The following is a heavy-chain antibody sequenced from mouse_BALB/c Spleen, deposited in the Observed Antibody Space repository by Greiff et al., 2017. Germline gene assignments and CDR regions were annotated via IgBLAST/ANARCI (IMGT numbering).Heavy chain of an antibody. CDR1: GFSLTSYG. CDR2: IWSGGST. CDR3: ARNYYGSSGCAE. Sequence: QVQLKQSGPGLVQPSQSLSITCTVSGFSLTSYGVHWVRQSPGKGLEWLGVIWSGGSTDYNAAFISRLSISKDNSKSQVFFKMNSLQADDTAIYYWARNYYGSSGCAEGGKGTLVHVRA. V-gene: IGHV2-4-1*01. D-gene: IGHD1-1*01. J-gene: IGHJ3*01.